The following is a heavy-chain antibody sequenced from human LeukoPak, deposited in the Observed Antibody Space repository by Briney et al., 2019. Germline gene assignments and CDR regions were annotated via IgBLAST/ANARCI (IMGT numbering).Heavy chain of an antibody. J-gene: IGHJ1*01. CDR1: GGTFSSYA. Sequence: GSSVKVSCKASGGTFSSYAISWVRQAPGQGLEWMGGIIPIFGTANYAQKFQGRVTITADESTSTAYMELSRLRSDDTAVYYCARDEIAVAGAEYFQHWGQGTLVTVSS. D-gene: IGHD6-19*01. V-gene: IGHV1-69*01. CDR2: IIPIFGTA. CDR3: ARDEIAVAGAEYFQH.